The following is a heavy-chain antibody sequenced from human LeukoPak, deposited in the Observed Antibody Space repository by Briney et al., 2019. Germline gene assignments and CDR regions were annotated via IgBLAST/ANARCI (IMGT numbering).Heavy chain of an antibody. CDR2: INHSGST. Sequence: PSETLSLTCAVYGGSFSGYYWSWIRQPPGKGLEWIGEINHSGSTNYNPSLMSRVTISVDTSKNQFSLKLSSVTVADTAVYYCARGPGYCSGGSCFLRRFDPWGKGTLVTVSS. CDR3: ARGPGYCSGGSCFLRRFDP. D-gene: IGHD2-15*01. J-gene: IGHJ5*02. V-gene: IGHV4-34*01. CDR1: GGSFSGYY.